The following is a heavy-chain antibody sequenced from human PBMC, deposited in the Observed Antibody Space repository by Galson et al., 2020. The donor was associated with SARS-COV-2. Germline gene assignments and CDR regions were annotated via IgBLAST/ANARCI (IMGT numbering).Heavy chain of an antibody. CDR2: IHHSGPT. D-gene: IGHD6-19*01. Sequence: SETLSLTCAVSGDSISSHNWWSWVRQPPGKGLEWLGEIHHSGPTKYNASLRGRVTMSVDKSKNQFSLNLNSVTAADTATYYCARIGPVAGTFYAFDMWGQGTMVTVSS. CDR1: GDSISSHNW. J-gene: IGHJ3*02. V-gene: IGHV4-4*02. CDR3: ARIGPVAGTFYAFDM.